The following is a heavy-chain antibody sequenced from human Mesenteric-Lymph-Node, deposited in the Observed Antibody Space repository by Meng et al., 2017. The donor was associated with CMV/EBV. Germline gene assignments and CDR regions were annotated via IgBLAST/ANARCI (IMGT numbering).Heavy chain of an antibody. CDR1: GFNFDNYW. J-gene: IGHJ4*02. V-gene: IGHV3-7*01. CDR2: IKQDGSEK. Sequence: GFNFDNYWMSWVRQAPGKGLEWVANIKQDGSEKFYADSVRGRFTMSRDNAKNSLYLHMNSLRAEGTAVYYCARGCSATNCYTGGFDSWGQGILVTVSS. D-gene: IGHD2-2*02. CDR3: ARGCSATNCYTGGFDS.